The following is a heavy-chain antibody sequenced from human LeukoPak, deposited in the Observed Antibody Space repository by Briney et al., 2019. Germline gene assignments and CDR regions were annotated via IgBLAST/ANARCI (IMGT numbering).Heavy chain of an antibody. D-gene: IGHD3-16*01. V-gene: IGHV3-23*01. J-gene: IGHJ4*02. CDR2: ISGSGGST. Sequence: GGSLRLSCAASGFTFSSYAMSWVRQAPGKGLEWVSAISGSGGSTYYADSVKGRFTISRDNSKNTLYLQMNSLRAEDTAVYYCAKDFDGGGWNRDLWGGGAGPSDYGGKGTLSTVS. CDR1: GFTFSSYA. CDR3: AKDFDGGGWNRDLWGGGAGPSDY.